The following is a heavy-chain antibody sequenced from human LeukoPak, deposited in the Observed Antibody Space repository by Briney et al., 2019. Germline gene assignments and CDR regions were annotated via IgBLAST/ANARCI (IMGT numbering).Heavy chain of an antibody. Sequence: GGSLRLSCAASGFTFSSSWMSWVRQAPGKGLEWVANIKQDGSQKYYVDSVKGRFTISRDNAENSLYLQMSSLRAEDTAVYYCARDTNWSSDYWGQGTLVTVSS. J-gene: IGHJ4*02. V-gene: IGHV3-7*01. CDR1: GFTFSSSW. D-gene: IGHD1-1*01. CDR3: ARDTNWSSDY. CDR2: IKQDGSQK.